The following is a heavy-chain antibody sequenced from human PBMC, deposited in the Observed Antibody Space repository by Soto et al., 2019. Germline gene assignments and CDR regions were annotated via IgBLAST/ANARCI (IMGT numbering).Heavy chain of an antibody. Sequence: GGSLRLSCAASGFTFSSYAMAWVRQAAGEGLEWVSGISCCGGSASYADSVKGRFSIARDDSKNTVSLQLNSLRVEDTAQYYCAKADGQQWLIPHLDNWGQGTLVTVSS. CDR3: AKADGQQWLIPHLDN. D-gene: IGHD6-19*01. J-gene: IGHJ4*02. V-gene: IGHV3-23*01. CDR2: ISCCGGSA. CDR1: GFTFSSYA.